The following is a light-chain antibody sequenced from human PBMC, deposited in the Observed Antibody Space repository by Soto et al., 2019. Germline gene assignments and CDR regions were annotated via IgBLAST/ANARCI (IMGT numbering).Light chain of an antibody. Sequence: QYALTQPAFVSGSPGQSITISCTGTNSDVGGYNFVSWYQQHPGKVPKLMIYDVTNRPSGVSNRFSGSKSGNTASLTISGLQSEAEADYYCSSYTSSSTLVFRTGTNLTVL. CDR1: NSDVGGYNF. J-gene: IGLJ1*01. CDR2: DVT. V-gene: IGLV2-14*01. CDR3: SSYTSSSTLV.